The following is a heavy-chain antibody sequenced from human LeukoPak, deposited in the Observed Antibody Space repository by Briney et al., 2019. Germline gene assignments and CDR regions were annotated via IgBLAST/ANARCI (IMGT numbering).Heavy chain of an antibody. D-gene: IGHD3-22*01. J-gene: IGHJ4*02. CDR3: AKAPSITMIVVVQPIDY. V-gene: IGHV3-23*01. CDR2: ISGSGSNT. CDR1: GFTFSSYA. Sequence: GGSLRLSCAASGFTFSSYAMSWVRQAPGKGLEWVSGISGSGSNTYHADSVKDRFTISRDNSKNTLYLQMNSLRAEDTAVYYCAKAPSITMIVVVQPIDYWGQGTLVTVSS.